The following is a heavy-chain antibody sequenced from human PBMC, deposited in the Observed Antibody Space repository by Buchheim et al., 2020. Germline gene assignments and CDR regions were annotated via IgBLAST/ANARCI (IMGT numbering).Heavy chain of an antibody. CDR2: INHSGST. D-gene: IGHD6-13*01. J-gene: IGHJ6*02. CDR1: GGSFSGYY. CDR3: ARFKQQLVLYGMDV. V-gene: IGHV4-34*01. Sequence: QVQLQQWGAGLLKPSETLSLTCAVYGGSFSGYYWSWIRQPPGKGLEWIGEINHSGSTNYNPSLKSRVTISVDTSKNQFSLKVSSVTAADTAVYYCARFKQQLVLYGMDVWGQGTT.